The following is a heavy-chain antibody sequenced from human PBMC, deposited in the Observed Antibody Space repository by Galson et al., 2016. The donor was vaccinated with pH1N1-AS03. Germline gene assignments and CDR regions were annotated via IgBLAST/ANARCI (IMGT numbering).Heavy chain of an antibody. CDR2: IGGRLNKT. D-gene: IGHD1-1*01. Sequence: LRLSCAASGFSFNNYAMSWVRQAPGKGLEWVSSIGGRLNKTDYADSVKGRFTISRDNPKNTLYLQMNTLRADDTAVYYCAKMGSTTGNDYWGQGTLVTVSS. J-gene: IGHJ4*02. CDR3: AKMGSTTGNDY. V-gene: IGHV3-23*01. CDR1: GFSFNNYA.